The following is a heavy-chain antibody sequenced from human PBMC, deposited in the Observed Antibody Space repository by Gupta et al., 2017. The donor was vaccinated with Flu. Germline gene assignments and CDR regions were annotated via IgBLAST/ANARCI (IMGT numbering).Heavy chain of an antibody. V-gene: IGHV2-70*04. CDR3: ARATKNNHNIDS. CDR1: GFSLSTLGVR. Sequence: QVTLKESGPALVKPTQTLTLTCTFSGFSLSTLGVRVSWIRQPPGKALEWLARIDWDDDKVDSTSLKTRLTISKDTAKTQVVLTITNMDPGDTGTYFWARATKNNHNIDSWGQGTPVTVSS. J-gene: IGHJ4*02. D-gene: IGHD1-1*01. CDR2: IDWDDDK.